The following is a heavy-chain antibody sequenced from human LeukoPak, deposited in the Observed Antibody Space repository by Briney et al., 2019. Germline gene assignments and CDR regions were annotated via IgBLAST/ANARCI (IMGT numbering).Heavy chain of an antibody. V-gene: IGHV3-30-3*01. J-gene: IGHJ6*02. D-gene: IGHD4-17*01. CDR1: GFTFSSYA. CDR3: ARPLHTVTWGCMDV. CDR2: IYYDGSNK. Sequence: GGSLTLSCAASGFTFSSYALHWVRPPPGKGLEWVAVIYYDGSNKYYADSVKGRFTISRDNSKNTLYLQMNSLRAEDTAVYYCARPLHTVTWGCMDVWGQGTTVTVSS.